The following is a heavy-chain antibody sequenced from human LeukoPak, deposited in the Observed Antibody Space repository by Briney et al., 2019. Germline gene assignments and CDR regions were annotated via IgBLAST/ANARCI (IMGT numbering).Heavy chain of an antibody. CDR3: ARGPRRDCSSTSCYLRYFQH. V-gene: IGHV3-21*01. Sequence: PGGSLRLSCAASGFTFSSYSMDWVRQAPGKGLEWVSSISSSSSYIYYADSVKGRFTISRDNAKNSLYLQMNSLRAEDTAVYYCARGPRRDCSSTSCYLRYFQHWGQGTLVTVSS. J-gene: IGHJ1*01. CDR1: GFTFSSYS. D-gene: IGHD2-2*01. CDR2: ISSSSSYI.